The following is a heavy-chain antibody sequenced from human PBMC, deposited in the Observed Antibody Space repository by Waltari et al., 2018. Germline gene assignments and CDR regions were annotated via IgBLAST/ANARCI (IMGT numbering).Heavy chain of an antibody. Sequence: QVQLQESGPGLVKPSQTLSLTCTVSGGSISSGGYYWSWIRQHPGKGLEWIGYIYYSGSTYYNPSLKSRVIISVDTSKNQFSLKLSSVTAADTAVYYCARDQWVGYGSWSKGRSYYMDVWGKGTTVTVSS. V-gene: IGHV4-31*03. J-gene: IGHJ6*03. CDR3: ARDQWVGYGSWSKGRSYYMDV. CDR2: IYYSGST. CDR1: GGSISSGGYY. D-gene: IGHD3-10*01.